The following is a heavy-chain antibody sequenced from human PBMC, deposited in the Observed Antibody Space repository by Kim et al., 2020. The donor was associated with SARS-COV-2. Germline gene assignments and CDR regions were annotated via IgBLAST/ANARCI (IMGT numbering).Heavy chain of an antibody. V-gene: IGHV1-2*02. D-gene: IGHD3-3*01. J-gene: IGHJ4*02. Sequence: ASVKVSCKASGYTFTGYYMHWVRQAPGQGLEWMGWINPNSGGTNYAQKFQGRVTMTRDTSISTAYMELSRLRSDDTAVYYCAREVYYDFWSGYYKPYFDYWGQGTLVTVSS. CDR1: GYTFTGYY. CDR3: AREVYYDFWSGYYKPYFDY. CDR2: INPNSGGT.